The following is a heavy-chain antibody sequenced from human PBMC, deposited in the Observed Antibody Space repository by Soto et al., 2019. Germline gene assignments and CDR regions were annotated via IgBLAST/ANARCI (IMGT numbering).Heavy chain of an antibody. J-gene: IGHJ5*02. CDR1: GYTFTDYY. CDR3: ARDGEAGPVHNWLDP. V-gene: IGHV1-2*02. D-gene: IGHD3-10*01. CDR2: INPSSGVT. Sequence: ASVKVSCKASGYTFTDYYLHWVRQAPGQGLEWMGWINPSSGVTLFAQRFQGRVTMTRDTSTSTAYLEFSRLRSDDTAVYYCARDGEAGPVHNWLDPWGQGTLVTVYS.